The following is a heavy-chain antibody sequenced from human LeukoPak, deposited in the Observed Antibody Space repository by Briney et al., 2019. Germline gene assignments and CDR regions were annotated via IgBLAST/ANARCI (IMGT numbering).Heavy chain of an antibody. D-gene: IGHD2-2*02. J-gene: IGHJ4*02. V-gene: IGHV4-34*01. CDR1: GGSFSGYY. Sequence: PSETLSLTCAVYGGSFSGYYWSWIRQPPGKGLEWIGEINHSGSTNYNPSLKSRVTISVDTSKNQFSLKLSSVTAADTAVYYCARALPRPRLTLKFHIPHFDYWGQGTLVTVSS. CDR3: ARALPRPRLTLKFHIPHFDY. CDR2: INHSGST.